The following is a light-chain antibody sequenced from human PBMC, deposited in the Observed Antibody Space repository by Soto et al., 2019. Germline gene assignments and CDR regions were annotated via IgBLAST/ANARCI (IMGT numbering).Light chain of an antibody. CDR2: DTS. V-gene: IGLV7-46*01. CDR3: LLSYSGARV. Sequence: QAVVTQEPSLTVSPGGTVTLTCASSTGAVTSGHSPYWFQQKPGQAPRTLISDTSNKHSWTPARFSGSLLGGKAALTLSGAQSEDEAEYYCLLSYSGARVFGTGTKVTVL. J-gene: IGLJ1*01. CDR1: TGAVTSGHS.